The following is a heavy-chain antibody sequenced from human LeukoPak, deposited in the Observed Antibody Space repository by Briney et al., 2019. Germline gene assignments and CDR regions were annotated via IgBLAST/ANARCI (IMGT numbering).Heavy chain of an antibody. J-gene: IGHJ4*02. CDR3: ARDTPRVELAFDY. CDR1: GDSISSGSYY. Sequence: PSETLSLTCTVSGDSISSGSYYWGWIRQPPGKGLEWIGSIYYSGSTYYNPSLKSRVTISVDTSKNQFSLKLSSVTAADTAVYYCARDTPRVELAFDYWGQGTLVTVSS. CDR2: IYYSGST. V-gene: IGHV4-39*07. D-gene: IGHD1-1*01.